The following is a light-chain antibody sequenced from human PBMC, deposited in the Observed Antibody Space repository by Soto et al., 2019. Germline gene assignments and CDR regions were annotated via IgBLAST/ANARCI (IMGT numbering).Light chain of an antibody. CDR3: AAWDDSLNGFYV. Sequence: QSVLTQPPSVSEAHRLRVTISCSGSGSNIGNNAVNWYQQLPGKAPKLLIYYDDLLPSGVSDRFSGSKSGTSASLAISGLQSEDEADYYCAAWDDSLNGFYVFGTGTKLTVL. CDR2: YDD. CDR1: GSNIGNNA. V-gene: IGLV1-36*01. J-gene: IGLJ1*01.